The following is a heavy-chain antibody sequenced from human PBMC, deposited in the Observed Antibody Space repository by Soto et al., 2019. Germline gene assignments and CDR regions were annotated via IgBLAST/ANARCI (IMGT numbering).Heavy chain of an antibody. Sequence: PSETLSLTCTVSGGSISSSSYYWGWIRQPPGKGLEWIGSIYYSGSTYYNPSLKSRVTISVDTSKNQFSLKLSSVTAADTAVYYCARIAYYYDSSGYYYQSVGYWFDPWGQGTLVTVSS. V-gene: IGHV4-39*01. CDR2: IYYSGST. D-gene: IGHD3-22*01. J-gene: IGHJ5*02. CDR1: GGSISSSSYY. CDR3: ARIAYYYDSSGYYYQSVGYWFDP.